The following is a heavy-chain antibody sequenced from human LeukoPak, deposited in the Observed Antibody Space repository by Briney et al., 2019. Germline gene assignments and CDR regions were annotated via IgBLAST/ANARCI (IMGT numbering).Heavy chain of an antibody. Sequence: GGSLRLSCAASGFTFSSYGMHWVRQAPGKGLEWVAVISYDGSNKYYADSAKGRFTISRDNSKNTLYLQMNSLRAEDTAVYYCAKMWWSYYDYFDYWGQGTLVTVSS. CDR1: GFTFSSYG. D-gene: IGHD3-22*01. J-gene: IGHJ4*02. CDR2: ISYDGSNK. CDR3: AKMWWSYYDYFDY. V-gene: IGHV3-30*18.